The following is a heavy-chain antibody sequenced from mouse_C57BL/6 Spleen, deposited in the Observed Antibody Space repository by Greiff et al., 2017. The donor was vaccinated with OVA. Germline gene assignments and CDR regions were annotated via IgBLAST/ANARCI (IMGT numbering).Heavy chain of an antibody. J-gene: IGHJ1*03. CDR2: IDPETGGT. CDR1: GYTFTDYE. Sequence: QVQLQQSGAELVRPGASVTLSCKASGYTFTDYEMHWVKQTPVHGLEWIGAIDPETGGTAYNQKFKGKAILTADKSSSTAYMELRSLTSEDSAVYYCTNSLYYYGSRDWYFDVWGTGTTVTVSS. V-gene: IGHV1-15*01. D-gene: IGHD1-1*01. CDR3: TNSLYYYGSRDWYFDV.